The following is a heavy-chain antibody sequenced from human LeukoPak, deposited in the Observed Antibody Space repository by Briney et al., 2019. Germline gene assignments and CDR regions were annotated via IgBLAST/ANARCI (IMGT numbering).Heavy chain of an antibody. Sequence: GGSLRLSCAASGFTFSSYWMHWLRQEPRKGLVWVSRISTDGSSRSYADSVKGRFTISRDNDKNTLYLQMNSLRAEDTAIYYCAKGQELDDGVFDSWGQGTLVTVSS. CDR2: ISTDGSSR. CDR1: GFTFSSYW. CDR3: AKGQELDDGVFDS. J-gene: IGHJ4*02. D-gene: IGHD1-1*01. V-gene: IGHV3-74*01.